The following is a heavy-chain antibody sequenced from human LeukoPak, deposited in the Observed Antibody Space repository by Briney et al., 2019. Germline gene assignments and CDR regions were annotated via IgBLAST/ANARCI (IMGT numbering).Heavy chain of an antibody. D-gene: IGHD3-10*01. CDR2: ISSDGGNT. J-gene: IGHJ6*02. CDR3: ARGQVRGVMFYNYYGMDV. Sequence: GGSLRLSCVASGFTFRAYAMHRVRQAPGKGLEYVSGISSDGGNTHYANSVKDRFTMSRDNSKNTLYLQLGSPRADDMAVYYCARGQVRGVMFYNYYGMDVWGQGTTVTVSS. V-gene: IGHV3-64*01. CDR1: GFTFRAYA.